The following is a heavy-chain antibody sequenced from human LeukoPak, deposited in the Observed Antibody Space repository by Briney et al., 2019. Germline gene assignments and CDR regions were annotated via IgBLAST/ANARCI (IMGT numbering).Heavy chain of an antibody. Sequence: SVKVSCKASGGTFSSYAISWVRQAPGQGLEWMGRIIPILGIANYAQKFQGRVTITADKSTSTAYMELSSLRSEDTAVYYCARSVENYGMNVWGQGTTVTVSS. J-gene: IGHJ6*02. CDR2: IIPILGIA. CDR1: GGTFSSYA. D-gene: IGHD1-1*01. CDR3: ARSVENYGMNV. V-gene: IGHV1-69*04.